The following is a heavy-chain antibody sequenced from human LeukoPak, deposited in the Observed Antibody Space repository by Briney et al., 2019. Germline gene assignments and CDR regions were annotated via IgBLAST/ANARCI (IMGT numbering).Heavy chain of an antibody. CDR2: INQYNGNT. Sequence: ASVKVSCKPSGYTFTRYGLSWVRQARGQGLKWMGWINQYNGNTNSPQKLQGRVTMTTDTSTSTAYMELRSLRSDDTAVYYCARDPSGNPYFFDYWGQGTLVTVSS. J-gene: IGHJ4*02. V-gene: IGHV1-18*01. CDR3: ARDPSGNPYFFDY. D-gene: IGHD3-3*01. CDR1: GYTFTRYG.